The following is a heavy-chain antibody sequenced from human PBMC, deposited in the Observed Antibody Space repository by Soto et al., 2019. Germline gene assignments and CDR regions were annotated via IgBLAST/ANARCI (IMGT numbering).Heavy chain of an antibody. V-gene: IGHV3-23*01. CDR2: ISANGGST. Sequence: GGSLRLSCAASGFTFTNYAMSWARQAPGKGLEWVSSISANGGSTYYADSVKGRLTISRDNSKNTLYLQVNSLRAEDTAVYYCAKVRGDEGWFDPWGQGTLVTVSS. D-gene: IGHD4-17*01. J-gene: IGHJ5*02. CDR3: AKVRGDEGWFDP. CDR1: GFTFTNYA.